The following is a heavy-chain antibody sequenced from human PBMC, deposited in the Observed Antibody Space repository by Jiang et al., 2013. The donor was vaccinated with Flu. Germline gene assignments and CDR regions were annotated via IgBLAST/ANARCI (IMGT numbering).Heavy chain of an antibody. CDR2: ISAVNENA. J-gene: IGHJ4*02. Sequence: SGYTFSGYSMHWVRQAPGQRLEWVGWISAVNENAKFSQRFQGRATLTKDTSADTVYMELSSLASEDTAVYYCVRGNNGNFDYWGQGTQVTVSS. CDR1: GYTFSGYS. CDR3: VRGNNGNFDY. V-gene: IGHV1-3*01. D-gene: IGHD2-8*01.